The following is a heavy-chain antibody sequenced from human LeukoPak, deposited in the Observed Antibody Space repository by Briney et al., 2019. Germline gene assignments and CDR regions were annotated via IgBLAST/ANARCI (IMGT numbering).Heavy chain of an antibody. V-gene: IGHV1-8*03. D-gene: IGHD1-26*01. CDR3: ATNSGSYLHDAFDI. CDR1: GYTFTSCD. CDR2: KNPNSGNT. J-gene: IGHJ3*02. Sequence: ASVKVSCKASGYTFTSCDINWVRQATGQGLEWMGWKNPNSGNTGYAQKFQGRVTITRNTSISTAYMELSSLRSEDTAVYYCATNSGSYLHDAFDIWGQGTMVTVSS.